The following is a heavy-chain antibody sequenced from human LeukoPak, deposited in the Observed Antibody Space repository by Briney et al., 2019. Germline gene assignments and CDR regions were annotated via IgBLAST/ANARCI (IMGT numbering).Heavy chain of an antibody. CDR2: ISGGGGST. V-gene: IGHV3-23*01. CDR3: AKDLRSTLWLPY. Sequence: GGSLRLSCAASGFTFSSYGMSWVRQAPGKGLEWVSAISGGGGSTYYADSVKGRFAISRDNSKNTLYLQMNSLRAEDTAVYYCAKDLRSTLWLPYWGQGTLVTVSS. D-gene: IGHD3-10*01. CDR1: GFTFSSYG. J-gene: IGHJ4*02.